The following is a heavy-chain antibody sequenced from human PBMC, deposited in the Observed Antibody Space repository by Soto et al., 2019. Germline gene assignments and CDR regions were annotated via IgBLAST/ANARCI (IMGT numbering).Heavy chain of an antibody. CDR3: ARDLERAYGLPFDY. Sequence: GASVKVSCKASGYTFTSYAMHWVRQAPGQRLEWMGWITAGNGNTKYSQKFQGRVTITRDTSASTAYMELSSLRSEDTAVYYCARDLERAYGLPFDYWGQGTLVTVSS. CDR1: GYTFTSYA. CDR2: ITAGNGNT. D-gene: IGHD2-21*01. J-gene: IGHJ4*02. V-gene: IGHV1-3*01.